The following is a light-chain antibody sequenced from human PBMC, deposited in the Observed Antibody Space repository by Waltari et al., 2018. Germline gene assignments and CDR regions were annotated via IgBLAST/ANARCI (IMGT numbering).Light chain of an antibody. CDR2: GAS. J-gene: IGKJ2*01. CDR3: QQYNNWLPYT. V-gene: IGKV3-15*01. Sequence: EIVMTQSPATLSVSPGERATLSCRASQSISTNLAWYQQKPGQAPRLLIPGASTRATGIPGRFRGSGSGTECTLTISSLQSEDFAIYYCQQYNNWLPYTFGQGTKLEIK. CDR1: QSISTN.